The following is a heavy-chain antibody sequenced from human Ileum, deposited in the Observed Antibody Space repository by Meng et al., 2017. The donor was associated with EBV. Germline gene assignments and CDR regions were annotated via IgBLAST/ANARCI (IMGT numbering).Heavy chain of an antibody. J-gene: IGHJ4*02. CDR1: DGSIRSSKW. CDR2: IYYSGSP. CDR3: ARHSGYNQGY. D-gene: IGHD5-24*01. Sequence: VQVQCSDPGVVKPWGPLSLVCVVFDGSIRSSKWWSWVRQPPGKGLEWIGQIYYSGSPSYNPSLKSRVTMSVDKSKNQVSLNLNSVTAADTALYYCARHSGYNQGYWGQGTLVTVSS. V-gene: IGHV4-4*02.